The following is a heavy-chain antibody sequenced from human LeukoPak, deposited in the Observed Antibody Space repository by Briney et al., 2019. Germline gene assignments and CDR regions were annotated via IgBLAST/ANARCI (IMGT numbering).Heavy chain of an antibody. V-gene: IGHV4-61*02. CDR1: GGSIRSSSYY. J-gene: IGHJ4*02. D-gene: IGHD3-10*01. CDR2: IYTSGST. Sequence: SETLSLTCSVSGGSIRSSSYYWSWIRQPAGTGLEWIGRIYTSGSTNYNPSLKSRATISIDTSKNQFSLKLSSVTAADTAVYYCARVPAARSGFYFDYWGQGTLVTVSS. CDR3: ARVPAARSGFYFDY.